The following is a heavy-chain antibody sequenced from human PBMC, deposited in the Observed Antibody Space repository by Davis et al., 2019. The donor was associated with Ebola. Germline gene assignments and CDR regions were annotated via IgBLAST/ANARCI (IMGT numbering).Heavy chain of an antibody. CDR3: ARTTKTNIEDSGLGYNSFDS. V-gene: IGHV4-34*01. Sequence: SETLSPTCALYGGSSRDYFWSWIRQAPEKALEWIGEISHHSGYTNYNPSLRSRVAISVDSSKNQFSLKLNSVTAADTATYYCARTTKTNIEDSGLGYNSFDSWGQGVLVSVSS. CDR1: GGSSRDYF. J-gene: IGHJ5*01. CDR2: ISHHSGYT. D-gene: IGHD2/OR15-2a*01.